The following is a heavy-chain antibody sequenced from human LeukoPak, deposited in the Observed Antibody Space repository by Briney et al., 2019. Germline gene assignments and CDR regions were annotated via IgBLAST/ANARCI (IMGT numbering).Heavy chain of an antibody. D-gene: IGHD5-24*01. V-gene: IGHV3-66*01. CDR1: GFTVSGNY. CDR3: VKEAPGTTIYY. J-gene: IGHJ4*02. Sequence: GGSLRLSCAASGFTVSGNYMSWVRQAPGKGLEWVSVIYRGDATYYADSVKGRFTISRDSSENTVYLQMDSLRADDTSVYYCVKEAPGTTIYYWGQGTLVTVSP. CDR2: IYRGDAT.